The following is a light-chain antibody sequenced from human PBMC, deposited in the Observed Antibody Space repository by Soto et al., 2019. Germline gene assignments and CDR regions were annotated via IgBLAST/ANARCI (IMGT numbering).Light chain of an antibody. CDR2: DVS. Sequence: QSALTQPASVSGSPGQSITISCTGTSSDVGGYNYVSWFQHHPGQAPKIMIYDVSNRPSGVSYRFSGSKSGNTASLTISGLQAEDEADYYCSSYTSSSTPVFGGGTKLTVL. J-gene: IGLJ2*01. CDR1: SSDVGGYNY. V-gene: IGLV2-14*03. CDR3: SSYTSSSTPV.